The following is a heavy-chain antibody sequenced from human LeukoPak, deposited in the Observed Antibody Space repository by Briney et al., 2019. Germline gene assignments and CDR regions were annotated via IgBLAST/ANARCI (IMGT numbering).Heavy chain of an antibody. D-gene: IGHD2-8*01. CDR1: GYTFTGYY. CDR2: INPNSGGT. V-gene: IGHV1-2*06. J-gene: IGHJ5*02. Sequence: HGASVKVSCKASGYTFTGYYMHWVRQAPGQGLEWMGRINPNSGGTNYAQKFQGRVTMTRDTSISTAYMELSRLRSDDTAVYYCARDFTTYCSNGLGLDRNWFDPWGQGTLVTVSS. CDR3: ARDFTTYCSNGLGLDRNWFDP.